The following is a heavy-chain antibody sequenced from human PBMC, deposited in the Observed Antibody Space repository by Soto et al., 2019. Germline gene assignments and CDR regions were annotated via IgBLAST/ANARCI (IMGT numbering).Heavy chain of an antibody. CDR3: ARPLGSSGGSCYY. CDR2: ISASSSNI. J-gene: IGHJ4*02. CDR1: GFSFSNYA. Sequence: EVQLVESGGGLVQPGGSLRLSCAASGFSFSNYAMDWVRQAPGKGLEWVSYISASSSNIRYADSVKGRFTISRDNAKRSVYLQMNSLRDEDTAVYYCARPLGSSGGSCYYWGQGTLVTVSS. V-gene: IGHV3-48*02. D-gene: IGHD2-15*01.